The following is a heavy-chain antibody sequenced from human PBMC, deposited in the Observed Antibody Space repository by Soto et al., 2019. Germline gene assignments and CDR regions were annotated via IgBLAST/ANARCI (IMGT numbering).Heavy chain of an antibody. CDR3: ARPTYYYDISGPDRPPNYYYGMDV. D-gene: IGHD3-22*01. V-gene: IGHV1-69*13. J-gene: IGHJ6*02. CDR1: GGTFSSYA. Sequence: SVKVSCKASGGTFSSYAISWVRQAPGQGLEWMGGIIPIFGTANYAQKFQGRVTITADESTSTAYMELSSLRSEDTAVYYCARPTYYYDISGPDRPPNYYYGMDVWGQGTTVTVSS. CDR2: IIPIFGTA.